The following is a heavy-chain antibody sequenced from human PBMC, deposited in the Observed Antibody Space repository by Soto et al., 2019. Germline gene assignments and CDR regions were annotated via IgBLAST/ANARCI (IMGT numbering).Heavy chain of an antibody. V-gene: IGHV3-30-3*01. J-gene: IGHJ3*02. CDR2: ISYDGSNK. CDR3: ARTVGYGSGSWGYAFDI. D-gene: IGHD3-10*01. Sequence: QVQLVESGGGVVQPGRSLRLSCAASGFTFSSYAMHWVRQAPGKGLEWVAVISYDGSNKYYADSVKGRFTISRDDSKNTLHLQMNSLRAEDTAVYYCARTVGYGSGSWGYAFDIWGQGTMVTVSS. CDR1: GFTFSSYA.